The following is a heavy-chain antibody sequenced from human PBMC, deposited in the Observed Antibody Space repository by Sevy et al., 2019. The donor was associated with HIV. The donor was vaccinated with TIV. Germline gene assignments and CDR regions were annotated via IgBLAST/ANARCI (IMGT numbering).Heavy chain of an antibody. CDR1: GFTFDDYA. D-gene: IGHD6-19*01. Sequence: GGSLRLSCAASGFTFDDYAMHWVRQAPGKGLEWVSGISWNSGSIGYADSVKGRFTISRDNAKKSLYLQMNSLRAEDTAVYYCAKGIAVDYYYGMDVWGQGTPVTVSS. J-gene: IGHJ6*02. V-gene: IGHV3-9*01. CDR2: ISWNSGSI. CDR3: AKGIAVDYYYGMDV.